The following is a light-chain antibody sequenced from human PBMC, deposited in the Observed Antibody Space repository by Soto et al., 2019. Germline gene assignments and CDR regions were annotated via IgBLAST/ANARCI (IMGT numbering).Light chain of an antibody. Sequence: DIQMTQSPSSLSASVGDRVTITCRASQSISSYLNWYQQNPGKAPKLLIYAASSLQSGVPSRFSGSGSGTDFTLTISSLQPEDFATYYCQQRYSTPPITFGQGTRLEIK. CDR3: QQRYSTPPIT. CDR2: AAS. J-gene: IGKJ5*01. CDR1: QSISSY. V-gene: IGKV1-39*01.